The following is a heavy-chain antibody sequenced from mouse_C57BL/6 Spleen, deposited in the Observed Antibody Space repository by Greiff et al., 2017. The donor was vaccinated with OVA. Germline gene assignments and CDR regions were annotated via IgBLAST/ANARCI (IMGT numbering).Heavy chain of an antibody. V-gene: IGHV5-17*01. CDR2: ISSGSSTI. J-gene: IGHJ2*01. Sequence: EVQRVESGGGLVKPGGSLKLSCAASGFTFSDYGMHWVRQAPEKGLEWVAYISSGSSTIYYADTVKGRFTISRDNAKNTLFLQMTSLRSEVTAMYYCARPFITTVVATPFDYWGQGTTLTVSS. D-gene: IGHD1-1*01. CDR1: GFTFSDYG. CDR3: ARPFITTVVATPFDY.